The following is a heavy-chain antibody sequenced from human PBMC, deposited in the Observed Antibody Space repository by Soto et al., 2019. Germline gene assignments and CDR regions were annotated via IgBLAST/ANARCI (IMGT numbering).Heavy chain of an antibody. CDR3: ARVNKEDKTGTIYYYYYGMDV. Sequence: GASVKVSCKASGYTFTSYDINWVRQATGQGLEWMGWMNPNSGNTGYAQKFQGRVTMTRNTSISTAYMELSSLRSEDTAVYYCARVNKEDKTGTIYYYYYGMDVWGQGTTVTVSS. D-gene: IGHD1-1*01. CDR1: GYTFTSYD. J-gene: IGHJ6*02. V-gene: IGHV1-8*01. CDR2: MNPNSGNT.